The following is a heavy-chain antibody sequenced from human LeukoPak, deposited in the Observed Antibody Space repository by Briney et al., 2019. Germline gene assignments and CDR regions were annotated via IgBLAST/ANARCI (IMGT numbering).Heavy chain of an antibody. CDR2: IWHDGSHK. Sequence: GRSLRLSCAASEFAFNTYAMHWVRQAPGQGLEWVALIWHDGSHKFYSNSVRGQFTISRDNSKNTVSLQMNNLRPEDTAVYYCAREIFGPGSYPDFWGQGTLVTVSS. V-gene: IGHV3-33*01. CDR1: EFAFNTYA. CDR3: AREIFGPGSYPDF. D-gene: IGHD3-10*01. J-gene: IGHJ4*02.